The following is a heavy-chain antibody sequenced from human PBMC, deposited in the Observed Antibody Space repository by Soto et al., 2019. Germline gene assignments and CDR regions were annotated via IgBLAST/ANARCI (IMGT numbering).Heavy chain of an antibody. V-gene: IGHV1-18*01. D-gene: IGHD3-3*01. J-gene: IGHJ6*02. CDR2: IRAYNIDT. Sequence: GASVKVSCKSSGYRFETYAMSWVRQAPGQGLEWMGWIRAYNIDTYYAQKFQDRVTITTDTSTGTAYMELRSLRSDDTAVYYCARGHGVIIGAMDVWGQGTTVTVSS. CDR1: GYRFETYA. CDR3: ARGHGVIIGAMDV.